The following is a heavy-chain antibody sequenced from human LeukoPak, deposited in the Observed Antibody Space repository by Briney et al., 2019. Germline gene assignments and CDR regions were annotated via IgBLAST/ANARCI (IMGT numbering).Heavy chain of an antibody. D-gene: IGHD6-19*01. J-gene: IGHJ4*02. CDR2: IWYDGSNK. Sequence: PGGSLRLSCAASGFTFSSYGMHWVRQAPGKGLEWVAVIWYDGSNKYYADSVKGRFTIFRDNSKNTLYLQMNSLRAEDTAVYYCARDHPHGYSSGWYSYWGQGTLVTVSS. CDR1: GFTFSSYG. V-gene: IGHV3-33*01. CDR3: ARDHPHGYSSGWYSY.